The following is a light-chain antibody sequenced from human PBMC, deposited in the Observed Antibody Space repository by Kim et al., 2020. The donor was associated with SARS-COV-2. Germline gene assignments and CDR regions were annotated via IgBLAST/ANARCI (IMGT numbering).Light chain of an antibody. CDR3: QQYDSSPPLT. Sequence: EIVLTQSPGTLSLSPGERATLSCRASQSVSSSYLAWYQQKPGQAPRLLIYGASSRATGIPDRFSGSGSGTDFTLTISRLEPEDFAVYYCQQYDSSPPLTCGGGTKVDIK. J-gene: IGKJ4*01. CDR1: QSVSSSY. CDR2: GAS. V-gene: IGKV3-20*01.